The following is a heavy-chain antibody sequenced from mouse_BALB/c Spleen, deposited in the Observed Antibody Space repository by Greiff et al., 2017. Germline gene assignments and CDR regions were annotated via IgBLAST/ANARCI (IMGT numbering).Heavy chain of an antibody. V-gene: IGHV5-4*02. CDR1: GFTFSDYY. Sequence: EVQVVESGGGLVKPGGSLKLSCAASGFTFSDYYMYWVRQTPEKRLEWVATISDGGSYTYYPDSVKGRFTISRDNAKNNLYLQMSSLKSEDTAMYYCARDLGLGRQTWFAYWGQGTLVTVSA. J-gene: IGHJ3*01. D-gene: IGHD4-1*01. CDR2: ISDGGSYT. CDR3: ARDLGLGRQTWFAY.